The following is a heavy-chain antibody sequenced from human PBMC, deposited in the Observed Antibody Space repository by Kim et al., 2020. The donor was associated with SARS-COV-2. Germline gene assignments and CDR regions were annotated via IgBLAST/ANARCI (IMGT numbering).Heavy chain of an antibody. CDR2: IIPIFGTA. Sequence: SVKVSCKASGGTFSSYAISWVRLAPGQGLEWMGGIIPIFGTANYAQKFQGRVTITADESTSTAYMELSSLRSEDTAVYYCARGSTACTNGVCYTGYYYYGMDVWGQGTTVTVSS. V-gene: IGHV1-69*13. CDR3: ARGSTACTNGVCYTGYYYYGMDV. D-gene: IGHD2-8*01. J-gene: IGHJ6*02. CDR1: GGTFSSYA.